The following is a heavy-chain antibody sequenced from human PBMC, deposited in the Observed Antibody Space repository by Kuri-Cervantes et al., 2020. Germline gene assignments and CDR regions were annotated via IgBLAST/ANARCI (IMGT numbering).Heavy chain of an antibody. CDR1: GFTFDDYA. J-gene: IGHJ4*02. V-gene: IGHV3-9*01. CDR2: ISWNSGSI. Sequence: SLKISCAASGFTFDDYAMHWVRQAPGKGLEWVSGISWNSGSIGYADSVKGRFTISRDNSKNTLYLQMNSLRAEDTAVYYCARKFLQQWLVREFDYWGQGTLVTVSS. D-gene: IGHD6-19*01. CDR3: ARKFLQQWLVREFDY.